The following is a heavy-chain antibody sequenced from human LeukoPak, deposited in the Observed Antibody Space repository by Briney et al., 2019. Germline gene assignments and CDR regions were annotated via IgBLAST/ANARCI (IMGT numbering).Heavy chain of an antibody. CDR3: ARVYCSGGSCYSNYFDY. D-gene: IGHD2-15*01. CDR2: IYPGDSDT. CDR1: GYSFTSYW. Sequence: GESLKISCKGSGYSFTSYWIGWVRQMPGKGLEWMGIIYPGDSDTRYSPSFQGQVTISADKSISTAYLQWGSLKASDTAMYYCARVYCSGGSCYSNYFDYWGQGTLATVSS. V-gene: IGHV5-51*01. J-gene: IGHJ4*02.